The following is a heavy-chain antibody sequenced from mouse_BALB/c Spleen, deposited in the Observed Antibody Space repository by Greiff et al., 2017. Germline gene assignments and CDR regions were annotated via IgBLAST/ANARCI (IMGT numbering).Heavy chain of an antibody. CDR3: ARGGAFYAMDY. V-gene: IGHV14-4*02. CDR2: IDPENGDT. J-gene: IGHJ4*01. CDR1: GFNIKDYY. Sequence: EVQLQQSGAELVRSGASVKLSCTASGFNIKDYYMHWVKQRPEQGLEWIGWIDPENGDTEYAPKFQGKATMTADTSSNTAYLQLSSLTSEDTAGYYCARGGAFYAMDYWGQGTSVTVSS.